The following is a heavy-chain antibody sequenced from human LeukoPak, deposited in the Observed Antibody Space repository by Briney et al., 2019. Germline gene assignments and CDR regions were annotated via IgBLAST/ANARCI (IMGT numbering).Heavy chain of an antibody. J-gene: IGHJ4*02. V-gene: IGHV1-18*01. CDR3: ARLRCGGDCYSRADY. Sequence: ASVKVSCKASGYTFTSYGISWVRQAPGQGLEWMGWISAYNGNTNYAQKLQGRVTMTTDTSTSTACMELRSLRSDDTAVYYCARLRCGGDCYSRADYWGQGTLVTVSS. CDR2: ISAYNGNT. CDR1: GYTFTSYG. D-gene: IGHD2-21*02.